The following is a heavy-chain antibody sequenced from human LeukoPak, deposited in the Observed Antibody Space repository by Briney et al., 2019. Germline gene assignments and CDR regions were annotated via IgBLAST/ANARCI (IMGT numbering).Heavy chain of an antibody. CDR1: GYTFTSYD. CDR3: GRAARIAAAGRTNYYYYMDV. CDR2: MNPNSGNT. Sequence: ASVKVSCKASGYTFTSYDINWVRQATGQGLEWMGCMNPNSGNTGYAQKFQGRVTMTRNTSISTAYMELSSLRSEDTAVYYCGRAARIAAAGRTNYYYYMDVWGKGTKVTVSS. D-gene: IGHD6-13*01. V-gene: IGHV1-8*01. J-gene: IGHJ6*03.